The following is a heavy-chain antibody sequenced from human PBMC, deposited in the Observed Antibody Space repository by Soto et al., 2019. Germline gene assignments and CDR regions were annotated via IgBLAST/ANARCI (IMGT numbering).Heavy chain of an antibody. CDR3: ARSAPRGGAPWDH. CDR1: GGSIISYY. V-gene: IGHV4-59*01. J-gene: IGHJ4*01. Sequence: SWTLALTCFVSGGSIISYYWTWIRQRPGKGLEWIWHIYYSGNTNYNPSLKSRFTMSVDTSKNQFSLKLNSLTAADTAGYYWARSAPRGGAPWDHWGQGTLVTVSS. CDR2: IYYSGNT. D-gene: IGHD3-16*01.